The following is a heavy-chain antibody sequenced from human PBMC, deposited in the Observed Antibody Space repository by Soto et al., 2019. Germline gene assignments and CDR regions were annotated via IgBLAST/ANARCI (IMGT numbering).Heavy chain of an antibody. CDR2: IFWNDDK. D-gene: IGHD3-10*01. CDR3: AQTLSKYGPLFYY. V-gene: IGHV2-5*01. CDR1: GFSVSTAGRG. Sequence: SGPTMVNPTDTLTLTCTFSGFSVSTAGRGVGWIRQPPGKALDWLALIFWNDDKRYIPSLKSRLTITKGTYSNQVVLTMTNMEPLYSGTYYCAQTLSKYGPLFYYRCKGTLV. J-gene: IGHJ4*02.